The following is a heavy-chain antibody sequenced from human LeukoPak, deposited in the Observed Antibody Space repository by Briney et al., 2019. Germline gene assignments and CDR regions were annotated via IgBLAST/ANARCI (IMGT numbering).Heavy chain of an antibody. CDR3: ARGIAVASTAPSGY. J-gene: IGHJ4*02. CDR1: GFTFSDYY. D-gene: IGHD6-19*01. Sequence: GGSLRLSYAASGFTFSDYYMSWIRQAPGKGLEWVSYISSSGSTIYYADSVKGRFTISRDNAKNSLYLQMNSLRAEDTAVYYCARGIAVASTAPSGYWGQGTLVTVSS. V-gene: IGHV3-11*01. CDR2: ISSSGSTI.